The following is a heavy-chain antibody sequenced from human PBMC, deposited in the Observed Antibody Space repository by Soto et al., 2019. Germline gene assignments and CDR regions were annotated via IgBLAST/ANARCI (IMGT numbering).Heavy chain of an antibody. Sequence: QVQLVQSWAEVKKPGSSVKVSCKASGGTFSSYTIIWVRQAPGQGLEWMGRIIPILGIANYAQKFQGRVTITADKSTSTAYMELSSLRSEDTAVYYCASHSGNYYIDYWGQGTLVTVSS. CDR1: GGTFSSYT. CDR3: ASHSGNYYIDY. D-gene: IGHD3-10*01. V-gene: IGHV1-69*02. CDR2: IIPILGIA. J-gene: IGHJ4*02.